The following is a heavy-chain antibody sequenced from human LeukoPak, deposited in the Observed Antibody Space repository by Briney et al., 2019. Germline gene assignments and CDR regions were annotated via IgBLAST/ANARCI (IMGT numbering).Heavy chain of an antibody. J-gene: IGHJ5*02. CDR1: GYMFTSYG. CDR3: ARPPYDFWSGYLGAWFDA. CDR2: ISAYNYNT. Sequence: ASVKVSCKASGYMFTSYGISWVRQAPGQGLEWMGWISAYNYNTNYAQKVQGRVSMTTDTSTSTAYMELRSLTSDDTAVYYCARPPYDFWSGYLGAWFDAWGQGTLVTVS. D-gene: IGHD3-3*01. V-gene: IGHV1-18*01.